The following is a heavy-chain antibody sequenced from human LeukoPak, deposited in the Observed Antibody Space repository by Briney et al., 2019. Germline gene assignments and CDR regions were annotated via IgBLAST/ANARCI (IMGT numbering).Heavy chain of an antibody. V-gene: IGHV3-30-3*01. J-gene: IGHJ1*01. D-gene: IGHD3-22*01. CDR2: ISYDGSNK. CDR1: GFTFSSYA. Sequence: GGSLRLSCAASGFTFSSYAMHWVRQAPGKGLEWVAVISYDGSNKYYADSVKGRFTISRDNSKNTLYLQMNSLRAEDTAVYYCARGNYYDSSGYYPEYFQHWGQGTLVTVSS. CDR3: ARGNYYDSSGYYPEYFQH.